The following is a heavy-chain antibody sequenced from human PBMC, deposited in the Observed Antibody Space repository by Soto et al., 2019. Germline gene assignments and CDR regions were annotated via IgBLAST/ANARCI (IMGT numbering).Heavy chain of an antibody. V-gene: IGHV4-34*01. D-gene: IGHD4-17*01. Sequence: QVQLQQWGAGLLKPSETLSLTCAVYGGSFSGYYWSWIRQPPGKGLEWIGEINHSGSTNYNPSLKSRGTISVDTSKNHFSLKLSSVTAADTAVYYCARTTTVTTSAFDYWGQGTLVTVSS. CDR2: INHSGST. J-gene: IGHJ4*02. CDR3: ARTTTVTTSAFDY. CDR1: GGSFSGYY.